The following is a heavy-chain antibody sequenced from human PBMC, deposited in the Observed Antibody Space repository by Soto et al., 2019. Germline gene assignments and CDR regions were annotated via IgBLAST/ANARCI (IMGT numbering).Heavy chain of an antibody. D-gene: IGHD2-2*01. J-gene: IGHJ3*02. CDR3: ARERADIVVVPAAMDYDAFDI. CDR1: GFTFSDYY. CDR2: ISSSSSYT. V-gene: IGHV3-11*06. Sequence: GGSLRLSCAASGFTFSDYYMSWIRQAPGKGLEWVSYISSSSSYTNYADSVKGRFTISRDNAKNSLYLQMNSLRAEDTAVYYCARERADIVVVPAAMDYDAFDIWGQGTMVTVSS.